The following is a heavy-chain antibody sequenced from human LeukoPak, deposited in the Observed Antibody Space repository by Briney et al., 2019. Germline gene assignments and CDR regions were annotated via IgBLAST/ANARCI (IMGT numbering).Heavy chain of an antibody. CDR1: EFSLSDYG. Sequence: GTSLRLSCASSEFSLSDYGMHWVRQAPGKGLEWVAVMWYDGSRALHADSVKGRFTISRDISENTLYLQMDSLRAEDTAVYYCAKSRDGYHHGLLWGQGTLVTVSS. V-gene: IGHV3-33*06. D-gene: IGHD5-24*01. CDR3: AKSRDGYHHGLL. J-gene: IGHJ1*01. CDR2: MWYDGSRA.